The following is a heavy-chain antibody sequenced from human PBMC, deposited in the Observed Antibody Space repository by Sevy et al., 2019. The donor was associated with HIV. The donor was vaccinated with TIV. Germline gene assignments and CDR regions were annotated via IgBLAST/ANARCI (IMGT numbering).Heavy chain of an antibody. J-gene: IGHJ4*02. CDR3: AKGQGYDYIWGNERSEYYFDY. Sequence: GGSLRLSCVASRFTFSTYDIHWVRQAPGKGLEWVAVISHDGSYQYYTDSVKGRFTISRDDSKNKAYLQMNSLRADDSGVYYCAKGQGYDYIWGNERSEYYFDYWGQGTLVTISS. CDR1: RFTFSTYD. V-gene: IGHV3-30*18. CDR2: ISHDGSYQ. D-gene: IGHD3-16*01.